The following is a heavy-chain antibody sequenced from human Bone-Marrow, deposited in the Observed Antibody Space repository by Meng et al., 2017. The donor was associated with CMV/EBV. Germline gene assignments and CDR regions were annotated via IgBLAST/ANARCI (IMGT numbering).Heavy chain of an antibody. CDR3: ARDGPPRD. Sequence: GESLKISCAASGLTFSNHDMDWVRQAPGKGLEWVGSIKNKAQNYISEYAASVKGSFAISRDNSKNSLLLQMNSLKNEDTAVYYCARDGPPRDWGQGTRVTVSS. CDR2: IKNKAQNYIS. J-gene: IGHJ4*02. CDR1: GLTFSNHD. V-gene: IGHV3-72*01.